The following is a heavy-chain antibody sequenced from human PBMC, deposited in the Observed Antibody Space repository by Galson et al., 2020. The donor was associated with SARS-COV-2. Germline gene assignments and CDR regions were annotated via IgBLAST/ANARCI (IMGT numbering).Heavy chain of an antibody. D-gene: IGHD3-22*01. V-gene: IGHV3-23*01. CDR1: GLTFSSYA. Sequence: GGSLRLSCAASGLTFSSYAMSWVRQAPGKGLEWVSAISGSGGSTYYADSVKGRFTISRDNSKNTLYLQMNSLRAEDTAVYYCAKFGPPARMAYYHDSSGYYSYYFDYWGQGTLVTVSS. CDR3: AKFGPPARMAYYHDSSGYYSYYFDY. CDR2: ISGSGGST. J-gene: IGHJ4*02.